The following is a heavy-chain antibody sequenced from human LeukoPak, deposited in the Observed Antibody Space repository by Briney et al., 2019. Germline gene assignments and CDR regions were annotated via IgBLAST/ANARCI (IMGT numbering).Heavy chain of an antibody. CDR2: IYSGDST. CDR3: AKGSPITGTT. J-gene: IGHJ4*02. CDR1: GFTVSSNY. D-gene: IGHD1-20*01. Sequence: PGESLRLSCAAPGFTVSSNYMSWVRQAPGKGLEWVSVIYSGDSTYYADSVRGRFTISRDNSKNTLYLQMNSLRAEDMAVYYCAKGSPITGTTWGQGTPVTVSS. V-gene: IGHV3-53*01.